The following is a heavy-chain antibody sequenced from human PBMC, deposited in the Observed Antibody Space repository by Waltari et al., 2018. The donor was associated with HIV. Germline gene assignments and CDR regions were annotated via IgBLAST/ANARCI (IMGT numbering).Heavy chain of an antibody. D-gene: IGHD6-13*01. CDR1: GFSSSSLA. CDR3: SRAGTAAGKSNYYYGTDV. Sequence: QVQLVESGGGVAQPGMSLRLSCVASGFSSSSLAMHWARQAPGKGREWVALIWYDGSQKYYADAVKGRFTISRDNSQNTLYLQVDSLRVEDTATYYCSRAGTAAGKSNYYYGTDVWGQGTTVTVSS. J-gene: IGHJ6*02. CDR2: IWYDGSQK. V-gene: IGHV3-33*01.